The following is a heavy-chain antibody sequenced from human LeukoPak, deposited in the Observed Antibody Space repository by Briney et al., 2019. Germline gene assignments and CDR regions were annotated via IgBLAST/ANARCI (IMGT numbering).Heavy chain of an antibody. V-gene: IGHV4-59*01. CDR2: VYYSGST. Sequence: PSETLSLTCTVSGGSISSYYWSWIRQPPGKGLEWLGHVYYSGSTNYNPSLKSRVTISVDTSKNQFSLRLSSVTAADTAVYYCARAYDYVWGSYRSENWFDPWGQGTLVTVSS. CDR1: GGSISSYY. CDR3: ARAYDYVWGSYRSENWFDP. J-gene: IGHJ5*02. D-gene: IGHD3-16*02.